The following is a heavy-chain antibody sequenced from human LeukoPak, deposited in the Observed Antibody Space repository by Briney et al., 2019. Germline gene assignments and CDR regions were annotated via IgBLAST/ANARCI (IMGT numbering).Heavy chain of an antibody. J-gene: IGHJ4*02. CDR3: ARERDSSSGVFAY. D-gene: IGHD3-3*01. CDR2: IYTSEST. Sequence: PSETLSLTYAVSSGSISSRTNNWSWIRQPAGKGLEWLGRIYTSESTNYKPSLKSRVTISLDTSKNQFSLKLGSVTAADTAVYYCARERDSSSGVFAYWGMWILVTVSS. CDR1: SGSISSRTNN. V-gene: IGHV4-61*02.